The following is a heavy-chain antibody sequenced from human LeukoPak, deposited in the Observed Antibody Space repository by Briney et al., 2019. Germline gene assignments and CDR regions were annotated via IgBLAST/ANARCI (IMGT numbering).Heavy chain of an antibody. D-gene: IGHD3-3*01. CDR2: ISSSSSTI. J-gene: IGHJ4*02. Sequence: GGSLRLSCAASGFTFSNYWMYWVRQAPGKGLEWVSYISSSSSTIYYADSVKGRFTISRDNAKNSLYLQMNSLRAEDTAVYYCARAPPNYDFWSGYYSRSFDYWGQGTLVTVSS. V-gene: IGHV3-48*04. CDR1: GFTFSNYW. CDR3: ARAPPNYDFWSGYYSRSFDY.